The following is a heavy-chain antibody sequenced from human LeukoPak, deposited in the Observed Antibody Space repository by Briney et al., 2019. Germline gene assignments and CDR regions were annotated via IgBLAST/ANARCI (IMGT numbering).Heavy chain of an antibody. D-gene: IGHD1-1*01. CDR3: AGRGTGTTLAFDY. Sequence: GESLKISCKVSGSTFTTYWIGWVRQMPGKGLEWMGIIYPADSDTRYSPSFQGQVTISVDKSISTAYLQWSSLKASDTAIYYCAGRGTGTTLAFDYWGQGTLVTVSS. V-gene: IGHV5-51*01. CDR2: IYPADSDT. J-gene: IGHJ4*02. CDR1: GSTFTTYW.